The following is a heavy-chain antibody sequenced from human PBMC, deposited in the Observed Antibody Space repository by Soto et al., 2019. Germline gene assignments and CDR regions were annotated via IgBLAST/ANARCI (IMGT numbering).Heavy chain of an antibody. V-gene: IGHV4-4*02. CDR1: GDSISTAYW. CDR2: IYHSGST. CDR3: ARWVDV. J-gene: IGHJ6*02. Sequence: QVQLQESGPGLVKPSGTLSLTCAVSGDSISTAYWWSWVRQPPGKGLEWIGEIYHSGSTNYNPSLKSRDTISLDKSKNQFSLKLTSVTAADTAVYYCARWVDVWGQGTTVTVSS.